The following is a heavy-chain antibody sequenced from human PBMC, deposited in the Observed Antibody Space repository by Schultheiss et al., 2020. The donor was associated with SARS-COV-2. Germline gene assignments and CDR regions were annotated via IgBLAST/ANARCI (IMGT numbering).Heavy chain of an antibody. CDR1: GFTFSSYA. D-gene: IGHD4-17*01. CDR3: AKGYGDYGWYFDL. J-gene: IGHJ2*01. CDR2: ISYDGSNK. V-gene: IGHV3-30*04. Sequence: GESLKISCAASGFTFSSYAMHWVRQAPGKGLEWVAVISYDGSNKYYADSVKGRFTISRDNAKNTLYLQMNSLRAEDTAVYYCAKGYGDYGWYFDLWGRGTLVTVSS.